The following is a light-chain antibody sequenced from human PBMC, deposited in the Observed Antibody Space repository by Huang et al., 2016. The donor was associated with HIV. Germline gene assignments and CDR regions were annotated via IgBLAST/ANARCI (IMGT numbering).Light chain of an antibody. CDR1: QSVRGS. Sequence: EIVLTQSPATLSLSPGERATLSCRASQSVRGSLAWYQQKPGQAPSLLIYDASNRAPGIPARVSGSGSGTDFTLTISSLEPEDFAVYYCQQRSNWPPTLTFGGGTKVEIK. CDR3: QQRSNWPPTLT. J-gene: IGKJ4*01. CDR2: DAS. V-gene: IGKV3-11*01.